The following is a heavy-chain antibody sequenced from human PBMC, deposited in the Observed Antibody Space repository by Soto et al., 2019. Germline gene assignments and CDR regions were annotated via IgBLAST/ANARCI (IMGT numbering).Heavy chain of an antibody. V-gene: IGHV3-30*18. D-gene: IGHD2-8*01. J-gene: IGHJ4*02. Sequence: QVKLVESGGGVVQPGRSLRLSCAASGFIFGRYGMHWVRQAPGKGLEWVAVISYDGTNNYYADSVKGRFTISTDNTKNNLYMQMNSLGAEDTAVYYCAKEYGRPLDYWGQGTLVTVSS. CDR2: ISYDGTNN. CDR1: GFIFGRYG. CDR3: AKEYGRPLDY.